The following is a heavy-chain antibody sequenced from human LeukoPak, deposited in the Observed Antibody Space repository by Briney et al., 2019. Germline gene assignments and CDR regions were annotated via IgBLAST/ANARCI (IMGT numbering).Heavy chain of an antibody. J-gene: IGHJ4*02. Sequence: GGSLRLSCAASGFTFSSYSMNWVRQAPGKGLEWVSSIRSSSSYIYYADSLKGRFTISRDNAKNSLYLQMNSLRAEDSAVYYCAIYDILTGYHYWGQGTLVTVSS. V-gene: IGHV3-21*01. CDR1: GFTFSSYS. D-gene: IGHD3-9*01. CDR3: AIYDILTGYHY. CDR2: IRSSSSYI.